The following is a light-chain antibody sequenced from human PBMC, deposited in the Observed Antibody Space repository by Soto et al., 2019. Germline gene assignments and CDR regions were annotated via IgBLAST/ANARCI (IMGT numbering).Light chain of an antibody. J-gene: IGLJ2*01. Sequence: QPVLTQSPSASASLGASVKLTCTLSSGHSSYAIAWHQQQPEKGPRYLMKLNSDGSHSKGDGIPDRFSGSSSGAERYLTISSLQSEDEADYYCQTWGTGSSDVVFGGGTQLTVL. CDR2: LNSDGSH. CDR3: QTWGTGSSDVV. V-gene: IGLV4-69*01. CDR1: SGHSSYA.